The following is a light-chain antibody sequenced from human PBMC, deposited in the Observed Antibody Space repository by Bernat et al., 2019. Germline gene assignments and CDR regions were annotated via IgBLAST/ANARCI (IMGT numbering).Light chain of an antibody. CDR1: QSVSSSY. J-gene: IGKJ4*01. V-gene: IGKV3-20*01. CDR3: QQYGSSPPLT. CDR2: GAS. Sequence: EFVLTQSPDTLSLSPGERVTLSCSASQSVSSSYLAWYQQKPGQAPRLLIYGASSKATGIPDRFSGSGSGTDFTLTISRLEPEDFAVYFCQQYGSSPPLTFGGGTKVEIK.